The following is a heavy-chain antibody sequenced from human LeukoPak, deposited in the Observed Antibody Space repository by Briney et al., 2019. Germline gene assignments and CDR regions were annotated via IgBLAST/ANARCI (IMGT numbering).Heavy chain of an antibody. D-gene: IGHD3-22*01. J-gene: IGHJ1*01. CDR1: GGSISSGGYS. CDR3: ARGSGDSSGYYQDIEYFQH. Sequence: PSETLSLTCAVSGGSISSGGYSWSWIRQPPGKGLGWIGYIYHSGSTYYNPSLKSRVTISVDRSKNQFSLKLSSVTAADTAVYYCARGSGDSSGYYQDIEYFQHWGQGTLVTVSS. V-gene: IGHV4-30-2*01. CDR2: IYHSGST.